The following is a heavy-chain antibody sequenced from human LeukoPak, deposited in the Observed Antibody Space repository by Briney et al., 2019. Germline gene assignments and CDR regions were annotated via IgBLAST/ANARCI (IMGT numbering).Heavy chain of an antibody. D-gene: IGHD2-2*01. CDR1: GFTFSSYW. J-gene: IGHJ4*02. CDR2: IKQDGSEK. V-gene: IGHV3-7*01. Sequence: PGGSLRLSCAASGFTFSSYWMSWVRQAPGKGLEWVANIKQDGSEKYYVDSVKGRFTISRDNAKNSPYLQMNSLRAEDTAVYYCARGRYCSSTSCHYFDYWGQGTLVTVSS. CDR3: ARGRYCSSTSCHYFDY.